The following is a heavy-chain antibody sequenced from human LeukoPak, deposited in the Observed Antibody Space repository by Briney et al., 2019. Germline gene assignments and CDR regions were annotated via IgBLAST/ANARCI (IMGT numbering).Heavy chain of an antibody. J-gene: IGHJ4*02. CDR2: ISGGGGST. CDR3: AKDQGSREFDY. Sequence: GGSLRLSCAASGFTFSSYSMNWVRQAPGKGLEWVSAISGGGGSTFYADSVKGRFTISRDNSKNTLYLQMNSLRAEDTAVYYCAKDQGSREFDYWGQGTLVTVSS. CDR1: GFTFSSYS. V-gene: IGHV3-23*01. D-gene: IGHD1-26*01.